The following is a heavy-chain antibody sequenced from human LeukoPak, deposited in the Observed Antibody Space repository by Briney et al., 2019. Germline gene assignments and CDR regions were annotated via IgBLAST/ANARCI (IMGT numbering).Heavy chain of an antibody. CDR2: IDGSGDTI. J-gene: IGHJ4*02. CDR3: SRRFDS. CDR1: GFTFSDYS. V-gene: IGHV3-48*02. Sequence: GESLRLSCAASGFTFSDYSMNWVRQAPGKGLEWVSYIDGSGDTIYYADSVKARFTISRDNAKNSLDLQMNSLRDEDTAVYYCSRRFDSWGQGTLVTVSS.